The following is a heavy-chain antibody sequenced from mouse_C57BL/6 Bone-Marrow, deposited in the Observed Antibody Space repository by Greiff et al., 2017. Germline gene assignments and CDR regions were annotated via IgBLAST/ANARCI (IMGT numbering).Heavy chain of an antibody. CDR1: GYSITSGYY. J-gene: IGHJ3*01. V-gene: IGHV3-6*01. Sequence: EVKLQESGPGLVKPSQSLSLTCSVTGYSITSGYYWNWIRQFPGNKLEWMGYISYDGSNNYNPSLKNRISITLDTSKNQFFLKLNSVTTEDTATYYCARDGHLAYWGQGTLVTVSA. CDR3: ARDGHLAY. CDR2: ISYDGSN.